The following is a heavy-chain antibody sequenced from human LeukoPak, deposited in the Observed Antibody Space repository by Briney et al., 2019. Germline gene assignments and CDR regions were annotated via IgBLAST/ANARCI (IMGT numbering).Heavy chain of an antibody. CDR2: IFYTGIT. Sequence: SETLSLTCNVSGVSMKGYYWSWIRQPPGKGLEWIASIFYTGITYYTPSLKSRVTISVDTSKSQFSLKLSSVTAADTAVYYCARLHNSSGGDYWGQGTLVTVSS. V-gene: IGHV4-59*05. CDR1: GVSMKGYY. CDR3: ARLHNSSGGDY. J-gene: IGHJ4*02. D-gene: IGHD4-23*01.